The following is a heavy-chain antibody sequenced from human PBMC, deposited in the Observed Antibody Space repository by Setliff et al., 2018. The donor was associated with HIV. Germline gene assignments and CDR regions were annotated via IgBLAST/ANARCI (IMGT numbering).Heavy chain of an antibody. Sequence: SETLSLTCAVYGGSFSGYYWSWIRQPPGKGLEWIGEINHSGSTHYNPSLKSRFTISVDTSKNQFSLRVNSVTAADTAVYYCARSLVPSGYYYGRHAFDIWGQGTKVTVSS. D-gene: IGHD3-22*01. CDR1: GGSFSGYY. V-gene: IGHV4-34*01. J-gene: IGHJ3*02. CDR2: INHSGST. CDR3: ARSLVPSGYYYGRHAFDI.